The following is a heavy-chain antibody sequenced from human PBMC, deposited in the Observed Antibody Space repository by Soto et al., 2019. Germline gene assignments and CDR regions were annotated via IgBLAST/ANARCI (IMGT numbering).Heavy chain of an antibody. CDR2: ISIRGDYR. J-gene: IGHJ3*01. V-gene: IGHV3-23*01. D-gene: IGHD4-17*01. CDR1: GFTFSSSG. CDR3: ANHGGFDF. Sequence: EGQLLQSGGGLVQPGESLRLSCAASGFTFSSSGMSWVRQAPGKGLEWVSSISIRGDYRYSADSVKGRFTISRDNSKNTLYLQMSSMTAEDTALYYCANHGGFDFWCQGTMVAVSS.